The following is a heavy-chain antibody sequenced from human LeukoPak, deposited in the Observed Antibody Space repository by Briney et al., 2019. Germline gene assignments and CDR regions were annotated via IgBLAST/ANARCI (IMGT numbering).Heavy chain of an antibody. CDR1: GYTVTDYG. CDR2: ISTYNGDT. J-gene: IGHJ4*02. V-gene: IGHV1-18*01. D-gene: IGHD1-26*01. CDR3: ARGSYYDY. Sequence: ASVKVSCKASGYTVTDYGISWVRQAPGQGLEWMGWISTYNGDTNFAQKFQGRVTMTTDTSTNTAYMELRSLTSDDTAVYHCARGSYYDYWGQGTLVTVSS.